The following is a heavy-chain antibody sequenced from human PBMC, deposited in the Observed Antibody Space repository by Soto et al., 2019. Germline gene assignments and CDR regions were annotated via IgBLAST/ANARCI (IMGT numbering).Heavy chain of an antibody. Sequence: VQLVESGGGLVQPGGSLRLSCAASGFAFGSYWMHWVRQASGKGLVWVSRISQDGAIATQADSVKGRFTISRDNAKNTLFLQMNSLRADDTAVYYCLRDQRHWNEFADQWGQGTLVTVSS. CDR2: ISQDGAIA. J-gene: IGHJ4*02. CDR1: GFAFGSYW. V-gene: IGHV3-74*01. D-gene: IGHD1-1*01. CDR3: LRDQRHWNEFADQ.